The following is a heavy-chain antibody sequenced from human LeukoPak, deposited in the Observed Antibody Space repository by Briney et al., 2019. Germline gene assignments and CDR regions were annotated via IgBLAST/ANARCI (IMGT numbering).Heavy chain of an antibody. CDR1: GYTFTSYG. CDR2: ISAYNGNT. D-gene: IGHD2-2*01. CDR3: ARDGCSSTSCYGYYYYMDV. V-gene: IGHV1-18*01. J-gene: IGHJ6*03. Sequence: ASVKVSCKASGYTFTSYGISWVRQAPGQGLEWMGWISAYNGNTNYAQKLQGRVTMTTDTSTSTAYMELRSLRSDDTAVYYCARDGCSSTSCYGYYYYMDVWGKGTTVTVSS.